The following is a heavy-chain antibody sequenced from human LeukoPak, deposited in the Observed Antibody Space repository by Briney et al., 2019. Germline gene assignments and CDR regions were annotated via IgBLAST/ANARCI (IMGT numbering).Heavy chain of an antibody. Sequence: SETLSLTCAVYGGSFSGYYWSWIRQPPGKGLEWIGEINHSGSTNYNSSLKSRVTISVDTSKNQFSLKLSSVTAADTAVYYCASLKDYYDSSKFDYWGQGTLVTVSS. D-gene: IGHD3-22*01. J-gene: IGHJ4*02. CDR2: INHSGST. CDR1: GGSFSGYY. V-gene: IGHV4-34*01. CDR3: ASLKDYYDSSKFDY.